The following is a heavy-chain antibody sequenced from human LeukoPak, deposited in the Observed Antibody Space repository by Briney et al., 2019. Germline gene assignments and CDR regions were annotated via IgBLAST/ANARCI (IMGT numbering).Heavy chain of an antibody. Sequence: GGSLRLSCIASGFTFSSYAMHWVRQAPGKGLEWVTVISYDGSNEYYTDSVKGRFTISRDNSKNTLYLQMNSLRAEDTAVYYCARGRSAAAGFYFDYWGQGTLVTVSS. CDR1: GFTFSSYA. J-gene: IGHJ4*02. D-gene: IGHD6-13*01. CDR3: ARGRSAAAGFYFDY. V-gene: IGHV3-30-3*01. CDR2: ISYDGSNE.